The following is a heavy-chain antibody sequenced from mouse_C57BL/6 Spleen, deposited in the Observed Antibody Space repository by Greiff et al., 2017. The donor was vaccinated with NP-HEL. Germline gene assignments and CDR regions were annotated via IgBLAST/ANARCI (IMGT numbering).Heavy chain of an antibody. V-gene: IGHV10-1*01. J-gene: IGHJ2*01. D-gene: IGHD2-5*01. CDR2: IRSKSNNYAT. CDR1: GFSFNTYA. Sequence: EVQLQESGGGLVQPKGSLKLSCAASGFSFNTYAMNWVRQAPGKGLEWVARIRSKSNNYATYYADSVKDRFTISRDDSESMLYLQMNNLKTEDTAMYYCVRQENSNYFDYWGQGTTLTVSS. CDR3: VRQENSNYFDY.